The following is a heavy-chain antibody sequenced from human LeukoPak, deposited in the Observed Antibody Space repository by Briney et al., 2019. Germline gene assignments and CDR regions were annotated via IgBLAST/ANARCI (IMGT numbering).Heavy chain of an antibody. J-gene: IGHJ4*02. CDR1: GSGYSISGGFY. D-gene: IGHD6-13*01. V-gene: IGHV4-38-2*02. CDR3: ALGAAAGTYVDVSFGDY. Sequence: SETLSLTCTVSGSGYSISGGFYWGWIRQPPGKGLEWIGSIYHTGSTYYNPSLKSRATISVDTSKNQFSLKLKFVTAADTAVYYCALGAAAGTYVDVSFGDYWGQGTLVTVSS. CDR2: IYHTGST.